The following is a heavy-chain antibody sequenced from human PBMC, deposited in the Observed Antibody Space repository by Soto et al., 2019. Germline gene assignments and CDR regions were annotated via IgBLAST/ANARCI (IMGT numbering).Heavy chain of an antibody. Sequence: PGGSLRLSCAASGFTFTNFALTWVRQAPGQGLEWVPTISGSGSTAYYADSVKGRFTISRDNSKNTLYLRKSGLRVEDTAVYYCVKGADSSGNYFFDHWGQGTLVTVSS. D-gene: IGHD3-22*01. J-gene: IGHJ4*02. V-gene: IGHV3-23*01. CDR1: GFTFTNFA. CDR2: ISGSGSTA. CDR3: VKGADSSGNYFFDH.